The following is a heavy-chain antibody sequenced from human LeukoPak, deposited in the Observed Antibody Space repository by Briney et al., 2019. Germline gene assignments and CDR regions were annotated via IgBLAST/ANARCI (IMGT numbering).Heavy chain of an antibody. CDR2: IYHSGST. CDR3: AMGNQRWLQYDY. CDR1: GGSISSSNW. J-gene: IGHJ4*02. D-gene: IGHD5-24*01. V-gene: IGHV4-4*02. Sequence: SGTLSLTCAVSGGSISSSNWWSWVRQPPGKGLEWIGEIYHSGSTNYNPSLKSRVTISVDTSKNQFSLKLSSVTAADTAVYYCAMGNQRWLQYDYWGQGTLVTVSS.